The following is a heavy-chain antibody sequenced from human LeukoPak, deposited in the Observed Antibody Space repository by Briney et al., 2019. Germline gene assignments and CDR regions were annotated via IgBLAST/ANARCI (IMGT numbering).Heavy chain of an antibody. CDR2: IYHGGST. J-gene: IGHJ4*02. D-gene: IGHD4-17*01. V-gene: IGHV4-30-2*01. Sequence: KTSETLSLTCAVSGGSISSGGYSWSWIRQPPGKGLEWIGYIYHGGSTYYNPSLKSRVTMSVDRSKNQFSLKLSSVTAADTAVYYCARDYGDDYWGQGTLVTVSS. CDR3: ARDYGDDY. CDR1: GGSISSGGYS.